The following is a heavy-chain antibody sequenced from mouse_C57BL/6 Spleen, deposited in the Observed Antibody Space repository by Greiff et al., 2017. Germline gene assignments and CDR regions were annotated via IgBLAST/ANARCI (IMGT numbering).Heavy chain of an antibody. CDR3: ARGPREFDY. J-gene: IGHJ2*01. CDR1: GYSFTGYY. Sequence: VQLKESGPELVKPGASVKISCKASGYSFTGYYMNWVKQSPEKSLEWIGEINPSTGGTTYNQKFKAKATLTVDKSSSTAYMQLKSLTSEDSAVYYCARGPREFDYWGQGTTLTVSS. V-gene: IGHV1-42*01. CDR2: INPSTGGT.